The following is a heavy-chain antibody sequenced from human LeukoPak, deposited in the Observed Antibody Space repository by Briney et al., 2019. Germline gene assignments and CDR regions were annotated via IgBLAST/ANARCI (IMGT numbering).Heavy chain of an antibody. J-gene: IGHJ4*02. V-gene: IGHV4-34*01. CDR3: ARGPYRGFDY. CDR1: GGSFSVYY. D-gene: IGHD1-14*01. Sequence: SETLSLTCAVYGGSFSVYYWSWIRQPPGKWREWIGEINHSGSTNYNPSLKSRVTISVDTSKNQLSLKLSSVTAADTAVYYCARGPYRGFDYWGQGTLVTVSS. CDR2: INHSGST.